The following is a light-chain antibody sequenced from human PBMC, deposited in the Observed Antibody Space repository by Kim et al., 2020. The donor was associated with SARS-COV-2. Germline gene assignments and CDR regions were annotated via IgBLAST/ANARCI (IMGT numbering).Light chain of an antibody. V-gene: IGKV1-9*01. Sequence: DIQLTQSPSFLSASVGDRVTITCRASQGISNYLAWYQQKPGKAPKLLIYAASTLQGGVPSRFSGSGSGTEFTLTISSLQPEDFATYYCQQLNSYLMYTFGQGTKLEI. CDR2: AAS. CDR1: QGISNY. CDR3: QQLNSYLMYT. J-gene: IGKJ2*01.